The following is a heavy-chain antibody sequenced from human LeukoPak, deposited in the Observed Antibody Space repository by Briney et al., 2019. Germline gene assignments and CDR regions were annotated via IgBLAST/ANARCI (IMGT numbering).Heavy chain of an antibody. V-gene: IGHV3-48*01. CDR2: ISSSSSTI. Sequence: GGSLRLSCAASGFTFSSYSMNWVRQAPGKGLEWVSYISSSSSTINYADSVKGRFTISRDNAKNSLYLQMNSLRAEDTAVYYCARGYYGSGRSWFDHWGQGTLVTVSS. J-gene: IGHJ5*02. CDR1: GFTFSSYS. CDR3: ARGYYGSGRSWFDH. D-gene: IGHD3-10*01.